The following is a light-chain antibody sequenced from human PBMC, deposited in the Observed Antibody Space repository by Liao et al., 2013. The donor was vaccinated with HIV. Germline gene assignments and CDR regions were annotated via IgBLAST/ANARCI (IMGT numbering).Light chain of an antibody. CDR3: QAWDSTSAYV. CDR1: KLGDKY. Sequence: SYELTQPPSVSVSPGQTASITCSGDKLGDKYACWYQQKPGQSPVVVIYQDTKRPLGIPERFSGSNSGSTATLTISGTQALDEADYYCQAWDSTSAYVFGAGTKVTVL. V-gene: IGLV3-1*01. J-gene: IGLJ1*01. CDR2: QDT.